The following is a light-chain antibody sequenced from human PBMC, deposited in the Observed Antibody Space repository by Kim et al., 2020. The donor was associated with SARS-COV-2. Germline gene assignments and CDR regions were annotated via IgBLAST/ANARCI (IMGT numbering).Light chain of an antibody. CDR3: QQYNNRPRT. CDR1: QSVSSN. CDR2: DAS. J-gene: IGKJ1*01. Sequence: VAPGERATLSCRASQSVSSNLAWYQQKPGQAPRLLIYDASTRATGIPARFSGSGSGSEFTLTITSLQSEDFALYYCQQYNNRPRTFGQGTKVEIK. V-gene: IGKV3-15*01.